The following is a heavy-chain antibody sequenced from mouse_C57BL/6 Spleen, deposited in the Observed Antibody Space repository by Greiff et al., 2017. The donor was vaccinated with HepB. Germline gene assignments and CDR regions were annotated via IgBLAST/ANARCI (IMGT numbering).Heavy chain of an antibody. CDR1: GYTFTDYN. V-gene: IGHV1-18*01. J-gene: IGHJ4*01. CDR3: ARSLLYYYAMDY. D-gene: IGHD1-1*01. CDR2: INPNNGGT. Sequence: EVQRVESGPELVKPGASVKIPCKASGYTFTDYNMDWVKQSHGKSLEWIGDINPNNGGTIYNQKFKGKATLTVDKSSSTAYMELRSLTSEDTAVYYCARSLLYYYAMDYWGQGTSVTVSS.